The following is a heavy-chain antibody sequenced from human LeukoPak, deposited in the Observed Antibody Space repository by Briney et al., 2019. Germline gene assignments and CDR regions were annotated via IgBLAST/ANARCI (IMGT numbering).Heavy chain of an antibody. CDR3: AREVGYCSSTSCYTEPKKKYNWFDP. CDR1: GGSISSYY. J-gene: IGHJ5*02. Sequence: SETLPLTCTVSGGSISSYYWSWIRQPPGKGLEWIGYIYYSGSTNYNPSLKSRVTISVDTSKNQFSLKLSSVTAADTAVYYCAREVGYCSSTSCYTEPKKKYNWFDPWGQGTLVTVSS. V-gene: IGHV4-59*01. CDR2: IYYSGST. D-gene: IGHD2-2*02.